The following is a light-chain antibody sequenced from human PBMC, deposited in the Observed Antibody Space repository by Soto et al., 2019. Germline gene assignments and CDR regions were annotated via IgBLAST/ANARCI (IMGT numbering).Light chain of an antibody. CDR2: DAS. CDR1: QSVSSY. V-gene: IGKV3-11*01. CDR3: QQRSNCPLT. Sequence: EIVLTQSPATLSMSPGERDTLSCRASQSVSSYLAWYQQKPGQAPRLLIYDASNRATGIPARFSGSGSGTDFTLTISSLEPEDFALNYCQQRSNCPLTFGGGTKVEIK. J-gene: IGKJ4*01.